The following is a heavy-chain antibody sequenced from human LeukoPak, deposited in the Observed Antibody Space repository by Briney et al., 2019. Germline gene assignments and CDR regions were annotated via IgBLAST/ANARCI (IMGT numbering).Heavy chain of an antibody. CDR2: IYYSGST. CDR1: GGSISSYY. V-gene: IGHV4-59*01. D-gene: IGHD1-26*01. Sequence: SETLSLTRTVAGGSISSYYWSWIRQPPGKGLEWMGNIYYSGSTNYNPSLKSRVTISVDTSKKQFSLKLSSVTAADTAVYYCARRSYGEGWPFDYWGQGTLVTVSS. CDR3: ARRSYGEGWPFDY. J-gene: IGHJ4*02.